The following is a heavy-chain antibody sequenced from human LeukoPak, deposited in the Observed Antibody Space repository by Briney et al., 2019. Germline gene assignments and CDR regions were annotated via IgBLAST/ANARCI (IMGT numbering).Heavy chain of an antibody. CDR1: GGSISSSSYY. J-gene: IGHJ5*02. CDR2: IYYSGST. V-gene: IGHV4-39*01. D-gene: IGHD2-21*01. CDR3: ARLIVMENWFDP. Sequence: PSETLSLTCTVSGGSISSSSYYWGWIRQPPGKGLEWIGSIYYSGSTYYNPSLKSRVTISVDTSKNQFSLKLSSVTAADTAVYYCARLIVMENWFDPWGQGTLVTVSS.